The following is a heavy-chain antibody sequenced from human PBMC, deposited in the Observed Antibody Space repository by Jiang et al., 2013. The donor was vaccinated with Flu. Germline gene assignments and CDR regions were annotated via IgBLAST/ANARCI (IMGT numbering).Heavy chain of an antibody. Sequence: RLSCAASGFTFSSYGMHWVRQAPGKGLEWVAVISYDGSNKYYADSVKGRFTISRDNSKNTLYLQMNSLRAEDTAVYYCAKNDFWSGYYPDGGQGTLVTVSS. CDR2: ISYDGSNK. CDR3: AKNDFWSGYYPD. V-gene: IGHV3-30*18. J-gene: IGHJ4*02. CDR1: GFTFSSYG. D-gene: IGHD3-3*01.